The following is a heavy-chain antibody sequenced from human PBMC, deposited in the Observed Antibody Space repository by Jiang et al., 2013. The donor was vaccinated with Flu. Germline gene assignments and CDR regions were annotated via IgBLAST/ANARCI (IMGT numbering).Heavy chain of an antibody. CDR2: IYPRISRT. CDR3: TMAADGTFWFDP. Sequence: QLVESGAEVKKPGESLKISCKGSGYNFPAYWIGWVRQMPEKGLEWMGIIYPRISRTIYNPSFQGQVTISVDRSINTAYLQWSSLKASDTAVYYCTMAADGTFWFDPWGQGTLVTVSS. J-gene: IGHJ5*02. V-gene: IGHV5-51*01. CDR1: GYNFPAYW. D-gene: IGHD6-13*01.